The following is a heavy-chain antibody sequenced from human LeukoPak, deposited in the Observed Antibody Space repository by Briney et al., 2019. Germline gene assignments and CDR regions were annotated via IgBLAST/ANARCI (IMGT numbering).Heavy chain of an antibody. V-gene: IGHV4-34*01. J-gene: IGHJ5*02. CDR3: ASLFIRYSYVSGSYQNGSAP. CDR2: INHSGST. Sequence: SETLSLTCAVYGGSFSGYYWSWIRQPPGKGLEWIGEINHSGSTNYNPSLKSRVTISVDTSKNQFSLKLSSVTAADTAVYYCASLFIRYSYVSGSYQNGSAPGGQGTLSTVS. D-gene: IGHD3-10*01. CDR1: GGSFSGYY.